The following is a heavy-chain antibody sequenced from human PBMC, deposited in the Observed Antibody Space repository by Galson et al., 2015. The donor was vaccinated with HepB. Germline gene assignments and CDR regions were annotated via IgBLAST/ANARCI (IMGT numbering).Heavy chain of an antibody. CDR3: ARGKWTMIVVPHGRGAFDI. Sequence: LSLTCAVYGGSFSGYYWSWIRQPPGKGLEWIGEINHSGSTNYNPSLKSRVTISVDTSKNRFSLKLSSVTAADTAVYYCARGKWTMIVVPHGRGAFDIWGQGTMSPSLQ. J-gene: IGHJ3*02. D-gene: IGHD3-22*01. V-gene: IGHV4-34*01. CDR2: INHSGST. CDR1: GGSFSGYY.